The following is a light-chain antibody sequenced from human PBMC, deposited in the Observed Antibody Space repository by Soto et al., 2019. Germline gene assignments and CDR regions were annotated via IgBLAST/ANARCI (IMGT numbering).Light chain of an antibody. CDR2: AAS. V-gene: IGKV1-39*01. Sequence: DIQMTQSPSSLSASVGDRVTITCRASQSISSYLNWYQQKPGKAPKLLLYAASSLQSGVPSRFSGSGSGTDFTLTISSLQPEDFATYYCQQSYSTVALTFGGGTKVEIK. CDR1: QSISSY. J-gene: IGKJ4*01. CDR3: QQSYSTVALT.